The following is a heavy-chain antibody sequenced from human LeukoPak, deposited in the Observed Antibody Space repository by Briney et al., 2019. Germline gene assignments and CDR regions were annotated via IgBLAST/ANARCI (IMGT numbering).Heavy chain of an antibody. J-gene: IGHJ4*02. CDR1: GYTFTGYY. CDR2: INPNSGGT. D-gene: IGHD3-22*01. Sequence: GASVKVSCKASGYTFTGYYMHWVRQAPGQGLEWMGWINPNSGGTNYAQKFQGGVTMTRDTSISTAYMELSRLRSDDTAVYCCARLVEGYYYDSSGSQGFDYWGQGTLVTVSS. CDR3: ARLVEGYYYDSSGSQGFDY. V-gene: IGHV1-2*02.